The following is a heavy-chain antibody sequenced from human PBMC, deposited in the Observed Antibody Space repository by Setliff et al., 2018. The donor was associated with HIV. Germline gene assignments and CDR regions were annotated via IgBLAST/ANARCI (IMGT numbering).Heavy chain of an antibody. CDR3: ARDVGEQLDV. J-gene: IGHJ6*04. Sequence: PSETLSLTCTVSGGSISSYYWSWIRQPAGKGLEWIGRMYTSGVAKYNPSLESRVTMSVDTSKNQFSLKLTSVSAADTAVYYCARDVGEQLDVWGKGTTVTVSS. CDR2: MYTSGVA. V-gene: IGHV4-4*07. CDR1: GGSISSYY.